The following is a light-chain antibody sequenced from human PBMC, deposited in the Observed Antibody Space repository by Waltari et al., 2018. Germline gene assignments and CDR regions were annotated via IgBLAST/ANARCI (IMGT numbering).Light chain of an antibody. CDR1: QGISSS. J-gene: IGKJ3*01. Sequence: DIQMTQSPSSVSASVGDRVTITCRASQGISSSLAWYQQKPGKGPNLLIYAASSLQSGVPSRFSGSGSGTDFTLTISSLQPEDSATYYCQQAKSFPLTFGPGTKVDI. CDR2: AAS. V-gene: IGKV1-12*01. CDR3: QQAKSFPLT.